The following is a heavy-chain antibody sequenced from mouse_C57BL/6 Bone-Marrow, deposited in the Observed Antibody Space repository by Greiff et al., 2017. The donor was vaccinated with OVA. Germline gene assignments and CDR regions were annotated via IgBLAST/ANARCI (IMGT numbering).Heavy chain of an antibody. Sequence: VHVKQSVAELVRPGASVKLSCTASGFNIKNTYMHWVKQRPEQGLEWIGRIDPANGNTKYAPKFQGKATITADTSSNTAYLQLSSLTSEDTAIYYCARGGQLRLDYFDYGGQGTTLTVSS. V-gene: IGHV14-3*01. J-gene: IGHJ2*01. CDR2: IDPANGNT. CDR3: ARGGQLRLDYFDY. CDR1: GFNIKNTY. D-gene: IGHD3-2*02.